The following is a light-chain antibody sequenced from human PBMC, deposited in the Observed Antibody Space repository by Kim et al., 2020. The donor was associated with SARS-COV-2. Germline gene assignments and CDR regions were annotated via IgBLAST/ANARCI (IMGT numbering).Light chain of an antibody. CDR1: TGAVTSRSF. V-gene: IGLV7-43*01. CDR3: LLYSGGARL. Sequence: QTVVTQEPSLTVSPGGTVTLTCASSTGAVTSRSFPSWFQQRPGQAPRTLISSTSNKHSWTPARFSGSLVGGKAALTVSGVQPEDEADYYCLLYSGGARLFGGGTQLTVL. CDR2: STS. J-gene: IGLJ7*01.